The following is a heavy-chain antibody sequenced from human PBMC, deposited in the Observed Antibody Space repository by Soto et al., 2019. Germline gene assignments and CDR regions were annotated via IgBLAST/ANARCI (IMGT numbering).Heavy chain of an antibody. CDR2: ISAYNGNT. J-gene: IGHJ4*02. D-gene: IGHD3-16*02. V-gene: IGHV1-18*01. Sequence: QVKLVQSGAEVKKPGASVKVSCKASGYTFTSYGISWVRQAPGQGLEWMGWISAYNGNTNYAQKLQGRVTMTTDTSTSKAYMELRSLRSDDTAVYYCARGGTPTYYDYVWGSYRPFDYWGQGTLGNGSS. CDR3: ARGGTPTYYDYVWGSYRPFDY. CDR1: GYTFTSYG.